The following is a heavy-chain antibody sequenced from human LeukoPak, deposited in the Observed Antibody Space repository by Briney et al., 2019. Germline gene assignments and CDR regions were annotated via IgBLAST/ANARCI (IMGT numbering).Heavy chain of an antibody. V-gene: IGHV4-39*01. D-gene: IGHD2-2*01. CDR1: GGSISTETYY. CDR3: ARHDCSSTNCRYFDY. CDR2: IHYSGST. Sequence: SETLSLTCNVSGGSISTETYYWGWIRQPPGKGLEWIGSIHYSGSTYDNAALKSRLTISVDTSKSQFSLGLSSVTAADTAVYYCARHDCSSTNCRYFDYWGQGALVTVSS. J-gene: IGHJ4*02.